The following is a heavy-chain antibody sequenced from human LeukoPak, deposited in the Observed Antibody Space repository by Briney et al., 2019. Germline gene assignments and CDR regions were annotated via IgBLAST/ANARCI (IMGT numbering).Heavy chain of an antibody. CDR2: INSDGSST. Sequence: GGSLRLSCAASGFTFSSFWLHWVRQAPGKGLVWVSRINSDGSSTSYADSVKGRFTISRDNAKNTLYLQMNSLRAEDTAVYYCAKVAWFGELSAPFDYWGQGTLVTVSS. CDR3: AKVAWFGELSAPFDY. CDR1: GFTFSSFW. D-gene: IGHD3-10*01. V-gene: IGHV3-74*01. J-gene: IGHJ4*02.